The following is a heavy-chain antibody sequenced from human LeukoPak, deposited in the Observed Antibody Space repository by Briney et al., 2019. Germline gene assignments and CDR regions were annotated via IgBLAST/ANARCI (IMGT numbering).Heavy chain of an antibody. CDR2: INPSGGST. Sequence: ASVKVSCKASGYTFTSYYMHWVRQAPGQGLEWMGIINPSGGSTSYAQKFQGGVTMTRDTSTSTIYMELSSLRSEDTAVYYCARALGGVYYDSSGYYGGDYWGQGTLVTVSS. V-gene: IGHV1-46*01. J-gene: IGHJ4*02. D-gene: IGHD3-22*01. CDR1: GYTFTSYY. CDR3: ARALGGVYYDSSGYYGGDY.